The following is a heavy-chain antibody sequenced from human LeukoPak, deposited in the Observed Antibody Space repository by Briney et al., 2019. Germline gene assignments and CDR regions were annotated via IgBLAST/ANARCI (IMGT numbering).Heavy chain of an antibody. D-gene: IGHD3-22*01. CDR2: IIPTLGIA. J-gene: IGHJ3*02. CDR3: ARREEGLYYDSSDDAFDI. CDR1: GGTFSSYA. V-gene: IGHV1-69*04. Sequence: ASVKVSCKASGGTFSSYAISWVRQAPGQGLEWMGRIIPTLGIANYAQKFQGRVTITADKSTSTAYMELSSLRSEDTAVYYCARREEGLYYDSSDDAFDIWGQGTMVTVSS.